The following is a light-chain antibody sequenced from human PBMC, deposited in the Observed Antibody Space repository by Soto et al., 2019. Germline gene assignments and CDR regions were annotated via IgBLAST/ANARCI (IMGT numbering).Light chain of an antibody. CDR3: AAWDDSLSGPV. Sequence: QSALTQPPSASASPGQRVTISCSGTNSNIGNNYVYWYRQLPGTAPKLLIFRDDQRPSGVPDRFSGSKSGTSASLAISGLRSEDEADYYCAAWDDSLSGPVFGGGTKLTVL. J-gene: IGLJ3*02. CDR2: RDD. CDR1: NSNIGNNY. V-gene: IGLV1-47*01.